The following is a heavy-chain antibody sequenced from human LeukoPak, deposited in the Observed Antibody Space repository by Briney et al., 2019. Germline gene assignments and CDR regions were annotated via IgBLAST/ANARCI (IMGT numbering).Heavy chain of an antibody. D-gene: IGHD4-17*01. V-gene: IGHV3-30-3*01. CDR3: ARDNDYGDYVGQY. Sequence: PGRSLRLSCAASGFTFRSYAMHCFRQAPGKGLEWVALISYDGTNKYYADSAEGRFTISRDNSKNTLHLQMNSLRGEDTAVYYCARDNDYGDYVGQYWGQGTLGTVSS. CDR2: ISYDGTNK. J-gene: IGHJ4*02. CDR1: GFTFRSYA.